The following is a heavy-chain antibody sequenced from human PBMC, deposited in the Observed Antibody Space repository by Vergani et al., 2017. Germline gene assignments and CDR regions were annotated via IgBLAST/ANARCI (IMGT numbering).Heavy chain of an antibody. J-gene: IGHJ6*02. CDR3: ARDPLYSATWPFLLLDMDV. CDR2: FYTGGGT. D-gene: IGHD6-13*01. Sequence: QVQLQESGPGLVRPSQTLSLTCTVSGGSISSGSYYWSWFRQPAGKGLEWIGRFYTGGGTSYNPSLKSRVTISVDTSKNQFSLQLSSVTAADTSVYYCARDPLYSATWPFLLLDMDVWGQGTTVTVSS. V-gene: IGHV4-61*02. CDR1: GGSISSGSYY.